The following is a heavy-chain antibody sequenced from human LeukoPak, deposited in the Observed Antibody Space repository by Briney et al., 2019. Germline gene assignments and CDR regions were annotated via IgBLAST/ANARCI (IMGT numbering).Heavy chain of an antibody. J-gene: IGHJ4*02. CDR1: GGTFSSYA. CDR2: IIPIFGTA. D-gene: IGHD5-24*01. V-gene: IGHV1-69*13. CDR3: ARGSGRDGYNSPFDY. Sequence: ASVKVSCKASGGTFSSYAISWVRQAPGQGLEWMGGIIPIFGTANYAQKFQGRVTITADESTSTAYMELSSLRSEDTAVYYCARGSGRDGYNSPFDYWGQGTLVTVSS.